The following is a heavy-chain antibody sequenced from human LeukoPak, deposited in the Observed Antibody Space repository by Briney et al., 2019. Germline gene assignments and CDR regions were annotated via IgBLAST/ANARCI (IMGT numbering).Heavy chain of an antibody. Sequence: GGSLRLSCAASGFTSSSYGMHWVRQAPGKGLEWVAFIRYDGSNTYYADSVKGRFTISRDNSKNTLYLQMNSLRAEDTAVYYCARADWDTAMIDYWGQGTLVTVSS. CDR3: ARADWDTAMIDY. CDR2: IRYDGSNT. J-gene: IGHJ4*02. D-gene: IGHD5-18*01. CDR1: GFTSSSYG. V-gene: IGHV3-30*02.